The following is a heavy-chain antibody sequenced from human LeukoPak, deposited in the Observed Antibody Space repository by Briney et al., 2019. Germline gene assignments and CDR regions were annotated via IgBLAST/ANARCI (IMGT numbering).Heavy chain of an antibody. V-gene: IGHV3-48*04. CDR2: ISSGSSTI. CDR3: ARDRLRSHFDY. J-gene: IGHJ4*02. Sequence: PGGSLRLSCAASGFTFSTNSMNWVRQAPGKGLEWLSYISSGSSTIYYADSAKGRFTISRDNAKNSVYLQMNSLRAEDTAVYYCARDRLRSHFDYWGQGTLVTVSS. CDR1: GFTFSTNS. D-gene: IGHD4-17*01.